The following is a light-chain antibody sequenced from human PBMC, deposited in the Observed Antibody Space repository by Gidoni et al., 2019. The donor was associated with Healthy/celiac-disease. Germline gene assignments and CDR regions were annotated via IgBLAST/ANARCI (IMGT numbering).Light chain of an antibody. CDR2: GKN. Sequence: SSDLTQDPAVSVALGQTVRITCQGDSLRSYYASWYQQKPGQAPVLVIYGKNNRPSGIPDRCSGSSSGNTASLTITGAQAEDEADYYCNSRDSSGNHLGVFGGGTKLTVL. V-gene: IGLV3-19*01. CDR1: SLRSYY. CDR3: NSRDSSGNHLGV. J-gene: IGLJ3*02.